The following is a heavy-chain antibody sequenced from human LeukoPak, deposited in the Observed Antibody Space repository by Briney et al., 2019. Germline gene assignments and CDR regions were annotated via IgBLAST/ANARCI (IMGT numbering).Heavy chain of an antibody. CDR3: ARVVNIVLMVQFCYFDY. D-gene: IGHD2-8*01. CDR2: ISWNSGSI. J-gene: IGHJ4*02. Sequence: GGSLRLSCAASGFTFDGYAMHWVRQAPGKGLEWVSGISWNSGSIGYADSVKGRFTISRDNAKNSLYLQMNSLRAEDTALYYCARVVNIVLMVQFCYFDYWGQGTLVTVSS. V-gene: IGHV3-9*01. CDR1: GFTFDGYA.